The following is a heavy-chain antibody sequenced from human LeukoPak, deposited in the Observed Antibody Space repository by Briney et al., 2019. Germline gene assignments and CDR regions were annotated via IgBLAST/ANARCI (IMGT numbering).Heavy chain of an antibody. CDR2: INGSGDKT. J-gene: IGHJ4*02. D-gene: IGHD4/OR15-4a*01. V-gene: IGHV3-23*01. CDR1: GFTLSNYA. CDR3: ARRAGAYSHPYDY. Sequence: GGTLRLSCAASGFTLSNYAMNWVRQAPGKGLEWVSSINGSGDKTYYADSVKGRFTISRDNSKNTLYLQMNSLRAEDTAVYYCARRAGAYSHPYDYWGQGTLVTVSS.